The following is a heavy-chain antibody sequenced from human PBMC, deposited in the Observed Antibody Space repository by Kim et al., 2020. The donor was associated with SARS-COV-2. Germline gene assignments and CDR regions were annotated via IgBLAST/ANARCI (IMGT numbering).Heavy chain of an antibody. CDR1: RLAFNTYS. J-gene: IGHJ6*02. Sequence: GGSLRLSCTGTRLAFNTYSMHWVRQAPGKGLEWVAEISKDGSQKSYASSVEGRFTISRERFSNRLYLQMNSLRPEDTAVYFCARDNSRFAQSPNLGMDVWGQGTTVTVSS. D-gene: IGHD2-21*01. V-gene: IGHV3-30*04. CDR2: ISKDGSQK. CDR3: ARDNSRFAQSPNLGMDV.